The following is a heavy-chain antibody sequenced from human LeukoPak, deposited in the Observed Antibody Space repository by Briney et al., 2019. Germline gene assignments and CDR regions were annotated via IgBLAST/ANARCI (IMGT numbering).Heavy chain of an antibody. CDR1: GYTLTELS. D-gene: IGHD3-3*01. CDR3: ARALYDFWSGGYYYYYYMDV. J-gene: IGHJ6*03. CDR2: FDPEDGET. V-gene: IGHV1-24*01. Sequence: ASVKVSCKVSGYTLTELSMHWVRQAPGKGLEWMGGFDPEDGETIYAQKFQGRVTMTEDTSTDTAYMELSSLRSEDTAVYYCARALYDFWSGGYYYYYYMDVWGKGTTVTVSS.